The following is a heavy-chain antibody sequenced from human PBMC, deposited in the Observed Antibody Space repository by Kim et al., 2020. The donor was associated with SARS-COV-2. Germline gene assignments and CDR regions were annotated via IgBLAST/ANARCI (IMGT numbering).Heavy chain of an antibody. J-gene: IGHJ3*02. V-gene: IGHV5-10-1*01. CDR3: ARLRSSRVDAFDI. D-gene: IGHD2-2*01. Sequence: YSPSFQGHVTISADKSISTAYLQWSSLKASDTAMYYCARLRSSRVDAFDIWGQGTMVTVSS.